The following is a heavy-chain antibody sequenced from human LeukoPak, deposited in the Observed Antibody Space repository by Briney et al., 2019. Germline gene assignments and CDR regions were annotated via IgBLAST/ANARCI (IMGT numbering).Heavy chain of an antibody. J-gene: IGHJ3*02. V-gene: IGHV5-51*01. D-gene: IGHD3-22*01. CDR1: GYRFPNAW. CDR3: ASMIVVEGAFDI. CDR2: IYPDDSET. Sequence: GESLKISCQGSGYRFPNAWIGWVRQMPGKGLEWMGIIYPDDSETRYSPSFEGQVTISADKSISTAYLQWSSLKASDTAMYYCASMIVVEGAFDIWGQGTMVTVSS.